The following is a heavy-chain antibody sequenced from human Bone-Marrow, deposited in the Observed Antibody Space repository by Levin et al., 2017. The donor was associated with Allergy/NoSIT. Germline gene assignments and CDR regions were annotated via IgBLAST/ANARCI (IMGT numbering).Heavy chain of an antibody. CDR1: GDSIRNNTHY. Sequence: KASETLSLSCRVSGDSIRNNTHYWAWIRQPPGKGLEWIGSIFHTGSGYYDPSLESRVSMSIDMSNNQFTLRLRSVTAADTAIYYCARISWTWVTDYWGQGTLVSVSS. CDR3: ARISWTWVTDY. V-gene: IGHV4-39*06. J-gene: IGHJ4*02. D-gene: IGHD2-21*02. CDR2: IFHTGSG.